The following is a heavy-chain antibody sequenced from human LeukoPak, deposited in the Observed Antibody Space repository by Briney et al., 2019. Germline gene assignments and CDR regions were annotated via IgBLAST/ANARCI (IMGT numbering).Heavy chain of an antibody. J-gene: IGHJ4*02. CDR1: GYTFTSYY. Sequence: ASVKVSCKASGYTFTSYYMHWVRQAPGQGLEWMGIINPSGGSTSYAQKFQGRVTMTRDTSTSTVYMELSSLRSEDTAVYYCARDSGDRPRAVGYFLDYWGQGTLVTVSS. CDR3: ARDSGDRPRAVGYFLDY. V-gene: IGHV1-46*01. D-gene: IGHD2/OR15-2a*01. CDR2: INPSGGST.